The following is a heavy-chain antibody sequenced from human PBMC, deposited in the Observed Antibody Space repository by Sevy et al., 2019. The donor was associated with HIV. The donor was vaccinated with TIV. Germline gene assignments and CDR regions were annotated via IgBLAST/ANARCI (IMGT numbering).Heavy chain of an antibody. J-gene: IGHJ6*02. V-gene: IGHV3-21*01. Sequence: GGSLRLSCAASGFTFSSYSINWVRRAPGKGLEWVSSISSNSAYIHYADSVKGRFIISRDNAKNSLYLQMNSLRAEDMAVYYCARVPMGGRRGMDVWGQGTTVTVSS. CDR2: ISSNSAYI. CDR3: ARVPMGGRRGMDV. D-gene: IGHD3-10*01. CDR1: GFTFSSYS.